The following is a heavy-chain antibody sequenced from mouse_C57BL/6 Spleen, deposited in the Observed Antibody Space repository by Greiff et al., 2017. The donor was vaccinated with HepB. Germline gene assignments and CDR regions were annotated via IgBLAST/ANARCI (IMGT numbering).Heavy chain of an antibody. V-gene: IGHV5-17*01. CDR1: GFTFSDYG. CDR3: ARNYRWAMDY. D-gene: IGHD2-12*01. J-gene: IGHJ4*01. Sequence: EVHLVESGGGLVKPGGSLKLSCAASGFTFSDYGMHWVRQAPEKGLEWVAYISSGSSTIYYADTVKGRFTISRDNAKNTLFLQMTSLRSEDTAMYYCARNYRWAMDYWGQGTSVTVSS. CDR2: ISSGSSTI.